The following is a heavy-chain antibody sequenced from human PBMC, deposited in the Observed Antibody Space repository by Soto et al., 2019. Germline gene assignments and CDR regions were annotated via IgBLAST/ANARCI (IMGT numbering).Heavy chain of an antibody. CDR3: AKARGYSSGWRADS. V-gene: IGHV3-30*18. CDR1: GFTFNKHG. Sequence: QVQLVESGGGVVQPGRSLRLSCAASGFTFNKHGMHWVRQAPGKGLEWVAVISYDGSNQYYADSVKGRFTISRDNSKNTVYLQMTTLRREDAAVYYCAKARGYSSGWRADSWGQGTRVIVSA. CDR2: ISYDGSNQ. J-gene: IGHJ4*02. D-gene: IGHD6-19*01.